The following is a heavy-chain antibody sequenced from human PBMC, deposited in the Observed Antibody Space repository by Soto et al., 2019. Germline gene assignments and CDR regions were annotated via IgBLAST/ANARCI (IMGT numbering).Heavy chain of an antibody. CDR3: ARDRFHSIVAAGSWDL. CDR1: SGSLSDHY. Sequence: LSLTCAVFSGSLSDHYWTWVRQAPGNGLEWVAVIPSDATTQAYAHSVKGRFTISRDNSKNTLSLQMNSLRPEDTAIYYCARDRFHSIVAAGSWDLWGQGTLVTVSS. V-gene: IGHV3-30*03. CDR2: IPSDATTQ. D-gene: IGHD6-13*01. J-gene: IGHJ5*02.